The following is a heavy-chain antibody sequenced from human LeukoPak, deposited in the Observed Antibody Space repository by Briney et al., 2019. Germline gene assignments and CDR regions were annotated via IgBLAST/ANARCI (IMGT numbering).Heavy chain of an antibody. J-gene: IGHJ4*02. V-gene: IGHV3-15*01. Sequence: GGSLRLSCVDSGFTFTNAWMSWVRQAPGKGLEWIGRIKSKTDGETTNYAEPVRGRFTISRDDSKSAAYLQMNSLKIEDTAVYYCTTDLGTYYHGSQRLIPIDYWGQGTLVTVSS. CDR3: TTDLGTYYHGSQRLIPIDY. D-gene: IGHD3-10*01. CDR2: IKSKTDGETT. CDR1: GFTFTNAW.